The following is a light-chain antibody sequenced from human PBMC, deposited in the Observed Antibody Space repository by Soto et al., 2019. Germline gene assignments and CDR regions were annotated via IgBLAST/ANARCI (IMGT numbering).Light chain of an antibody. CDR2: GNT. CDR1: SSNIGSTYD. J-gene: IGLJ1*01. V-gene: IGLV1-40*01. CDR3: QSYDDSLSVHYV. Sequence: QSVLTQPPSVSGAPVQRVTISCTGSSSNIGSTYDVQWYQQLPGTAPKLLNHGNTNRPSGVPDRFSGSKSGTSASLAITGLQADDEADYYCQSYDDSLSVHYVFGTGTKVTVL.